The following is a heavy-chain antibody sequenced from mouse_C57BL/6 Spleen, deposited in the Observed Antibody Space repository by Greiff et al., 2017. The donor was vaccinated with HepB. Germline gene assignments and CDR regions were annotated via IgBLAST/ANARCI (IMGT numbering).Heavy chain of an antibody. D-gene: IGHD2-2*01. CDR3: ARPPPIYYGYDWFAY. Sequence: EVQRVESGGGLVKPGGSLKLSCAASGFTFSDYGMHWVRQAPEKGLEWVAYISSGSSTIYYADTVKGRFTISRDNAKNTLFLQMTSLRSEDTAMYYCARPPPIYYGYDWFAYWGQGTLVTVSA. V-gene: IGHV5-17*01. J-gene: IGHJ3*01. CDR1: GFTFSDYG. CDR2: ISSGSSTI.